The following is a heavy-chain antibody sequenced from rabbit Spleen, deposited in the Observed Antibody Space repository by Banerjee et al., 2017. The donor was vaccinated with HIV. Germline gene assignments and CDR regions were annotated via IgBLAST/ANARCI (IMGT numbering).Heavy chain of an antibody. Sequence: EQLKESGGGLVQPGGSLTLTCTASGFSFSSSDYMCWVRQAPGKGLEWISCIAGSGSGFTYSATWAKGRFTCSKTSSTTVTLQMTSLTVADTATYFCARDTGSSFSSYGMDLWGPGTLVTVS. CDR1: GFSFSSSDY. CDR2: IAGSGSGFT. J-gene: IGHJ6*01. V-gene: IGHV1S45*01. CDR3: ARDTGSSFSSYGMDL. D-gene: IGHD8-1*01.